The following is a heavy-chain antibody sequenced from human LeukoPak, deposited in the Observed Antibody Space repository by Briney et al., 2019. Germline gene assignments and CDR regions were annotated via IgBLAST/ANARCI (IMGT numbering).Heavy chain of an antibody. CDR1: GGSISSGGYY. Sequence: PSETLSLTCTVSGGSISSGGYYWSWIRQHPGKGLEWIGYIYYSGSTYYNPSLKSRVTISVDTSKNQFSLKLSSVTAADTAVYYCARLSGGNSAVSYYYYYMDVWGKGTTVTVSS. CDR2: IYYSGST. V-gene: IGHV4-31*03. CDR3: ARLSGGNSAVSYYYYYMDV. D-gene: IGHD4-23*01. J-gene: IGHJ6*03.